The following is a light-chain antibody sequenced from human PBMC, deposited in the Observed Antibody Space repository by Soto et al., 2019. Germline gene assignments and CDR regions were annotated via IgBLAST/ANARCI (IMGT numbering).Light chain of an antibody. V-gene: IGLV3-1*01. CDR3: QAWDSSTVV. CDR2: QDI. Sequence: SYELTQPPSVSVSPGQTASITCSGDKLGNKYICWYQQKPGQSPVLVIYQDIKRPSGIPERFSGSNSGNTATLTIRGTQAMDEADYYCQAWDSSTVVFGGGTQLTVL. CDR1: KLGNKY. J-gene: IGLJ2*01.